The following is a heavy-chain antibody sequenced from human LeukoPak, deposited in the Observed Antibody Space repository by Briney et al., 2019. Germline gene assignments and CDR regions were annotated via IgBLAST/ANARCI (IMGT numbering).Heavy chain of an antibody. CDR2: INHSGGT. CDR3: ARVPRNLYCSSTSCYTEHFDY. CDR1: GGSFSGYY. V-gene: IGHV4-34*01. D-gene: IGHD2-2*02. Sequence: SETLSLTCAVYGGSFSGYYWRWIRQPPGKGLEWIGEINHSGGTNYNPSLKSRVDISVDTSKNQFSLKLSSVTAADTAVYYCARVPRNLYCSSTSCYTEHFDYWGQGTLVTVSS. J-gene: IGHJ4*02.